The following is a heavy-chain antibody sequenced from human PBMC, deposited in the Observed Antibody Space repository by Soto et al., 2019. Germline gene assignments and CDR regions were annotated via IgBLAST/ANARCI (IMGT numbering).Heavy chain of an antibody. J-gene: IGHJ4*02. Sequence: QVQLVESGGGLVKPGGSLRLSCAVSGFTFSDYYMTLIRQAPGKELEWVSYISSSTSHTNYADSVKGRFTISRDNAKNSLFLQMNSLRAEDTAVYYCARGRGAAADYFDFWGQGTLVTVSS. D-gene: IGHD6-13*01. V-gene: IGHV3-11*05. CDR3: ARGRGAAADYFDF. CDR1: GFTFSDYY. CDR2: ISSSTSHT.